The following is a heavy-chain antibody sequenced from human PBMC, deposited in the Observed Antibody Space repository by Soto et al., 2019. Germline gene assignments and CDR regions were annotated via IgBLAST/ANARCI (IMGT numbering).Heavy chain of an antibody. Sequence: LSCAASGFTFSSYGMHWVRQAPGKGLEWVAVIWYDGSNKYYADSVKGRFTISRDNSKNTLYLQMNSLRAEDTAVYYCARDVAVAGKIDYWGQGTLVTVSS. D-gene: IGHD6-19*01. CDR2: IWYDGSNK. V-gene: IGHV3-33*01. CDR1: GFTFSSYG. J-gene: IGHJ4*02. CDR3: ARDVAVAGKIDY.